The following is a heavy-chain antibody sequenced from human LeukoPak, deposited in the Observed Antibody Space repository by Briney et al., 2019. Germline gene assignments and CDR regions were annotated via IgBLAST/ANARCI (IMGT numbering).Heavy chain of an antibody. Sequence: GGSLILSCAASGFTFSSYEMNWVRQAPGKGLEWISYISSSGSTIYYADSVKGRFTISRDNAKNSLYLQMNSLRAEDTAVYYCARDVVRGYIWGQGTMVTVSS. CDR2: ISSSGSTI. CDR1: GFTFSSYE. CDR3: ARDVVRGYI. J-gene: IGHJ3*02. V-gene: IGHV3-48*03. D-gene: IGHD3-10*02.